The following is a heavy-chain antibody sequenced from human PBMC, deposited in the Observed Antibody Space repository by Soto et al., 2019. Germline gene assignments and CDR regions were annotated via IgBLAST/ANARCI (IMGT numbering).Heavy chain of an antibody. J-gene: IGHJ5*02. V-gene: IGHV4-30-2*01. CDR3: ASVPGP. CDR2: IYHSGST. D-gene: IGHD3-10*01. Sequence: QLQLQESGSGLVKPSQTLSLTCAVSGRSITSGGYSWSWIRKPPGKVLEWIGYIYHSGSTYYNPSLNSRVTISVDRSKNQFSLKLSSVTAADTAVYYGASVPGPWGQGTLVTVSS. CDR1: GRSITSGGYS.